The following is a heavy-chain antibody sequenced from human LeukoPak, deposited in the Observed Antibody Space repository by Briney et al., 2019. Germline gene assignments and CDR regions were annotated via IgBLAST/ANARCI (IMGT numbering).Heavy chain of an antibody. V-gene: IGHV3-23*01. Sequence: GGSLRLSCAASGFTFSSYAMSWVRQTPGKGLEWVSAISGSGGSTYYADSVKGRFTISRDNSKNTLYLQMNSLRAEDTAVYYCAKVYSTSSSGGGLYWGQGTLVTVSS. J-gene: IGHJ4*02. CDR3: AKVYSTSSSGGGLY. CDR1: GFTFSSYA. D-gene: IGHD6-6*01. CDR2: ISGSGGST.